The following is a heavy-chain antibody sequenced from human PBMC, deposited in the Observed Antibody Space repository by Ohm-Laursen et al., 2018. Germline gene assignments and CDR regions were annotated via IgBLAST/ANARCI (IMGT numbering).Heavy chain of an antibody. D-gene: IGHD3-3*01. CDR3: ARAFWNGYNDAFDV. CDR1: GGSISSYY. Sequence: SDTLSLTCTVSGGSISSYYWSWIRQPAGKGLEWIGYIYYSGSTNYNPSLKSRVTISVDTSRDQFSLKLSSVTAADTAVYYCARAFWNGYNDAFDVWGQGTMVTVSS. V-gene: IGHV4-59*08. CDR2: IYYSGST. J-gene: IGHJ3*01.